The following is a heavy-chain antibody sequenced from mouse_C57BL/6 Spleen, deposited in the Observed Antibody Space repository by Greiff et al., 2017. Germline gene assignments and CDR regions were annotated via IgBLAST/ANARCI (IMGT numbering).Heavy chain of an antibody. CDR3: ARAAPDYGSPFCYAMDY. CDR1: GYTFTSYW. V-gene: IGHV1-72*01. J-gene: IGHJ4*01. Sequence: VQLQQPGAELVKPGASVKLSCKASGYTFTSYWMHWVKQRPGRGLEWIGRIDPNSGGTKYNEKFKSKATLTVDKPSSTAYMQLSSLTSEDAAVYYSARAAPDYGSPFCYAMDYWGQGTSVTVSS. D-gene: IGHD1-1*01. CDR2: IDPNSGGT.